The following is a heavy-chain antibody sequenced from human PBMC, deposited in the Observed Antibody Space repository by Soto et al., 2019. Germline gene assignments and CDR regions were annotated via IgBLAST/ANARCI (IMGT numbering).Heavy chain of an antibody. CDR3: ARGRDQPPVGVYFDS. V-gene: IGHV1-69*01. D-gene: IGHD1-26*01. Sequence: QVQLVQSGAEVKKPGSSVKVSCKASGDAFTNYIFDWVRQAPGQGLEWMGGIIPMFGTPKYAQTFQDRVTISADVSTGTAYLELTCLGFDDTAVYYCARGRDQPPVGVYFDSGGEGTRVTVSS. CDR2: IIPMFGTP. CDR1: GDAFTNYI. J-gene: IGHJ4*02.